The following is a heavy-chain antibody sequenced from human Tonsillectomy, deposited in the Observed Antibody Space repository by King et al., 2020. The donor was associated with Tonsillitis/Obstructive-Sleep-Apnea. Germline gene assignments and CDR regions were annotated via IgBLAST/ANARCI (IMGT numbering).Heavy chain of an antibody. CDR3: AKAMVQGIIITIFDY. V-gene: IGHV3-23*04. CDR1: GITFSSYA. J-gene: IGHJ4*02. CDR2: ISGGGGSP. Sequence: VQLVESGGGLVQPGGSLRLSCAASGITFSSYAMSWVRQAPGKGLEWVSTISGGGGSPYYPDSVKGRFPISRDNSKNTLYLQMNSLRAEDTAVYYCAKAMVQGIIITIFDYWGQGTLVTVSS. D-gene: IGHD3-10*01.